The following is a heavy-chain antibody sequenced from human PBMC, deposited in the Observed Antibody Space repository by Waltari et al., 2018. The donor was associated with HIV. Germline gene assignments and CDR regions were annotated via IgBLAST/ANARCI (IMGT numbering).Heavy chain of an antibody. V-gene: IGHV3-33*01. CDR1: GFPFRRYG. D-gene: IGHD2-8*01. Sequence: QVQLVESGGGVVQPGRSLRLSCAASGFPFRRYGMHWVRQAPGKGLEWVAVIWFDGNHKYYSDSVKGRFTISRDNSKDTVDLQMNSLRTEDTGVYYCARGDIILMVYTIDYWGQGTLVSVSS. CDR2: IWFDGNHK. CDR3: ARGDIILMVYTIDY. J-gene: IGHJ4*02.